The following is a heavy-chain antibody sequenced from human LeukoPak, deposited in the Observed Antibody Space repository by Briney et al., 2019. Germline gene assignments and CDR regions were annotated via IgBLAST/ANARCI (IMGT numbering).Heavy chain of an antibody. V-gene: IGHV1-18*01. Sequence: ASVKVSCKASGYTYTTDGISWVRQAPGQGLEWMGWIDTYSGKTNYAQKFQGRVTMTSDTSTSTAYMELRSLRSDDTAVYYCAREESGGYFDCWGQGTLVTVSS. CDR3: AREESGGYFDC. J-gene: IGHJ4*02. CDR1: GYTYTTDG. D-gene: IGHD2-8*02. CDR2: IDTYSGKT.